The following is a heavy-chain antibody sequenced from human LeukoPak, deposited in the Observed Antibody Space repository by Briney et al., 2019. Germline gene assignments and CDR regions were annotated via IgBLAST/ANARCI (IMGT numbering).Heavy chain of an antibody. J-gene: IGHJ3*02. CDR2: ISYDGSNK. Sequence: GRSLRLSCAASGFTFSSYAMHWVRQAPGKGLEWVAVISYDGSNKYYADSVKGRFTISRDNSKNTLYLQMNSLRAEDTAVYYCARDRGKIDAFDIWGQGTTVTVSS. V-gene: IGHV3-30*04. D-gene: IGHD1-14*01. CDR3: ARDRGKIDAFDI. CDR1: GFTFSSYA.